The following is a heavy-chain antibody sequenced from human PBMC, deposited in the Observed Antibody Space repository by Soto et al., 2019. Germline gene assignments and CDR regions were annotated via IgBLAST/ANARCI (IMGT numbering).Heavy chain of an antibody. V-gene: IGHV3-74*01. CDR2: INSDGSVS. D-gene: IGHD2-15*01. Sequence: EVKLVESGGGLVQPGGSLRLSCAASGFTFSNYWMYWVRQAPGQGLVWVSRINSDGSVSRYADSVKGRLTISRDNVKNTLYLQMNSLRVEDTPVYYCARGDCVGGSCYSLAGSFYYYMDVWGKGTTVTVFS. J-gene: IGHJ6*03. CDR3: ARGDCVGGSCYSLAGSFYYYMDV. CDR1: GFTFSNYW.